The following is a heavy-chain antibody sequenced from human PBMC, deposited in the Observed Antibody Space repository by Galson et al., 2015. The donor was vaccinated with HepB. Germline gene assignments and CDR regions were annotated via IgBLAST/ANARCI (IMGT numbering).Heavy chain of an antibody. Sequence: SVKVSCKASGYTFNSYAVNWVRQAPGQGLEWMGWINTNTGNPTYAQGFTGRFVFSLDTSVTTAYLQISSLKAEDTAVYYCARTPYYGSESHSNAWFDPWGQGTLVTVSS. V-gene: IGHV7-4-1*02. CDR1: GYTFNSYA. J-gene: IGHJ5*02. D-gene: IGHD3-10*01. CDR3: ARTPYYGSESHSNAWFDP. CDR2: INTNTGNP.